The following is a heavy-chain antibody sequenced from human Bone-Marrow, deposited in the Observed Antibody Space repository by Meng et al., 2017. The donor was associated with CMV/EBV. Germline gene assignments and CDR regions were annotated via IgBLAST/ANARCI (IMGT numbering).Heavy chain of an antibody. D-gene: IGHD2-2*01. CDR2: INYSGNT. V-gene: IGHV4-34*01. J-gene: IGHJ6*02. CDR1: GGSFTGYY. CDR3: ARDTGVVPAAMLGFGHYGMDV. Sequence: SETLSLTCAVYGGSFTGYYWSWIRQPPGDGLEWIGEINYSGNTNYNPSLKSRVTISADTSKNQFSLKLSSVTAADTAVYYCARDTGVVPAAMLGFGHYGMDVWGQGTTVTVSS.